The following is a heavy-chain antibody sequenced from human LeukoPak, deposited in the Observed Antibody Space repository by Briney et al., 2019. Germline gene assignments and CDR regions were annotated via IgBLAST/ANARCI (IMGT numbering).Heavy chain of an antibody. J-gene: IGHJ4*02. CDR1: AYSISSGYY. V-gene: IGHV4-38-2*02. CDR3: ARQSAQLRHYFDY. CDR2: IYHSGTT. Sequence: SETLSLTCTVSAYSISSGYYWGWIRQPPGKGLEWIGSIYHSGTTYYNPSLKSRVTISVDTSKNQFSLKLSSVTAADTAVYYCARQSAQLRHYFDYWGQGTLVTVSS. D-gene: IGHD1-1*01.